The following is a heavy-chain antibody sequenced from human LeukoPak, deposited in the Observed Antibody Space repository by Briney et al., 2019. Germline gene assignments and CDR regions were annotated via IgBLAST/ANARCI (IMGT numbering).Heavy chain of an antibody. Sequence: PSETLSLTCTVSGGSISSYYWSWIRQPPGKGLEWIGYIYYSGSTNYNPSLKSRVTISVDTSKNQFSLKLSSVTAADTAVYYCARVYYDFWSGPAALYYFDYWGQGTLVTVSS. V-gene: IGHV4-59*01. CDR3: ARVYYDFWSGPAALYYFDY. CDR2: IYYSGST. D-gene: IGHD3-3*01. CDR1: GGSISSYY. J-gene: IGHJ4*02.